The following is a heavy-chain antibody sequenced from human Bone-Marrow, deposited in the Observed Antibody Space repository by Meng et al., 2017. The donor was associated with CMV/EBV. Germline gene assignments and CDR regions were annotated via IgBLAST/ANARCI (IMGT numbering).Heavy chain of an antibody. CDR1: GGSITSSSYY. D-gene: IGHD2-2*01. J-gene: IGHJ6*02. V-gene: IGHV4-39*07. Sequence: SETLSLTCTVSGGSITSSSYYWGWIRQPPGKGLEWIGSIYYSGSTYYNPSLKSRVTISVDTSKNQFSLKLSSVTAADTAVYYCARDPSCSRTSCWYYYYYYGMDVWGQGTTVTVSS. CDR2: IYYSGST. CDR3: ARDPSCSRTSCWYYYYYYGMDV.